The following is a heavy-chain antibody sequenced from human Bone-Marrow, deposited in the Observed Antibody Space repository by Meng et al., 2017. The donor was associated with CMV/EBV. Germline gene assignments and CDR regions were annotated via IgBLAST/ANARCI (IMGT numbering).Heavy chain of an antibody. CDR1: GFLLSTSGVG. CDR3: ARIRYYDFWSGYSMDV. V-gene: IGHV2-5*01. CDR2: IYWNDDK. Sequence: SGPTLVKPTQTLTLTCTFSGFLLSTSGVGVGWIRQPPGKALEWLALIYWNDDKRYSPSLKSRLTITKDTSKNQVVLTMTNMDPVDTATYYCARIRYYDFWSGYSMDVWGQGTTVTVSS. J-gene: IGHJ6*02. D-gene: IGHD3-3*01.